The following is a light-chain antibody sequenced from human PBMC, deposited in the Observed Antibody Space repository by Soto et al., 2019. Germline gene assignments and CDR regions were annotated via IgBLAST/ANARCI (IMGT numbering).Light chain of an antibody. CDR3: GTWDSSLSPGGV. CDR1: SSNIGNNY. J-gene: IGLJ3*02. V-gene: IGLV1-51*02. Sequence: QSALTQPPSVSAAPGQMVTISCSGSSSNIGNNYVSWYQQFPGTAPKLLIYENNKRPSGIPDRFSGSTSDTSATLGITGLQTGDEADYYCGTWDSSLSPGGVFGGGTKVTVL. CDR2: ENN.